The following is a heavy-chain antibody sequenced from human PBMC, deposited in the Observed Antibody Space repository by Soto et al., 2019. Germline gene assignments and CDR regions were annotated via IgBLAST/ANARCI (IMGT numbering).Heavy chain of an antibody. Sequence: QVQLQESGPGLVKPSETLSLTCNVSGGSVASGGYYWSWIRQPPGKGLEWIGYIFYSDNTFYNPSFTRRVKISVDPSTNQFSMKLNSVTAADSAVYDCVREELKDFSVGSCYSDDYWGKGTLVTVSS. CDR3: VREELKDFSVGSCYSDDY. CDR1: GGSVASGGYY. D-gene: IGHD2-15*01. J-gene: IGHJ4*02. CDR2: IFYSDNT. V-gene: IGHV4-30-4*08.